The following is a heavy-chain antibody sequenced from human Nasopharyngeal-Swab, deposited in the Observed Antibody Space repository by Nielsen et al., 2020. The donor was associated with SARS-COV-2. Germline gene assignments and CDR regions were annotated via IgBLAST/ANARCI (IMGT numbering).Heavy chain of an antibody. CDR2: ISSSGTDT. Sequence: GGSLRLSCAVSGLPFNNYAVTWVRQAPGKWLEWVSIISSSGTDTYYADYVKGRFTISRDNSKNTLYLQMNSLRAEDSAIYYCAKSRGDTTMAHYYYYLDVWGKGTTVTVS. CDR3: AKSRGDTTMAHYYYYLDV. D-gene: IGHD5-24*01. J-gene: IGHJ6*03. V-gene: IGHV3-23*01. CDR1: GLPFNNYA.